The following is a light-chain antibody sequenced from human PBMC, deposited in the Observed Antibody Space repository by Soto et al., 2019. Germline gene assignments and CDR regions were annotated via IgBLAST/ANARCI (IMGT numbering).Light chain of an antibody. CDR1: SSDVGSYNY. CDR2: EVS. V-gene: IGLV2-8*01. CDR3: SSYAGSNNLV. J-gene: IGLJ2*01. Sequence: QSVLTQPPSASGSPGQSVTISCTGTSSDVGSYNYVSWYQQHPGKVPKVMIYEVSKRPSGVPDRFSGSKSGNTASLTVSGLQAEDEADYYCSSYAGSNNLVFGGGTKLTVL.